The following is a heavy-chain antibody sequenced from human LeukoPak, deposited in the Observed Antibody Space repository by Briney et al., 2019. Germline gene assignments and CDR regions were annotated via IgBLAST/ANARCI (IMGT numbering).Heavy chain of an antibody. V-gene: IGHV3-30*04. D-gene: IGHD6-6*01. CDR2: ISYDGSNK. CDR1: GFTFSSYA. J-gene: IGHJ4*02. CDR3: AKASSSLPYYFDY. Sequence: PGGSLRLSCAASGFTFSSYAMHWVRQAPGKGLEWVAVISYDGSNKYYADSVKGRFTISRDNSKNTLYLQMNSLRAEDTAVYYCAKASSSLPYYFDYWGQGTLVTVSS.